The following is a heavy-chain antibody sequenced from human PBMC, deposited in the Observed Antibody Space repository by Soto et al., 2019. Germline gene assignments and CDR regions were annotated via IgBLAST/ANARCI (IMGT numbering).Heavy chain of an antibody. CDR2: IYYTGST. J-gene: IGHJ4*02. Sequence: SETLSLTCSVSNFYIISAGHFWSWLRQHPGKGLEWLGYIYYTGSTYYNPALQRRAVFSIDTSKTRFSLKLTSVTAADTAVYYCARGFGGVSLDYFDFWGQGTQVTVSS. CDR1: NFYIISAGHF. CDR3: ARGFGGVSLDYFDF. D-gene: IGHD3-16*01. V-gene: IGHV4-31*03.